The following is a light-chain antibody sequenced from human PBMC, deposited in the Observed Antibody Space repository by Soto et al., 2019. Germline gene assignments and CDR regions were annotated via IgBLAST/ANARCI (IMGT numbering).Light chain of an antibody. J-gene: IGKJ4*01. Sequence: DIVLTQSPGTLSLSPGDRAALSCGASQSLSNNFLAWYQQKPGQAPRLLISGASSRATGIPDRFSGSGSGTDFTLTITRVEPEDLAVYYCQQYATSPLTFGGGTKVEIK. CDR1: QSLSNNF. CDR2: GAS. CDR3: QQYATSPLT. V-gene: IGKV3-20*01.